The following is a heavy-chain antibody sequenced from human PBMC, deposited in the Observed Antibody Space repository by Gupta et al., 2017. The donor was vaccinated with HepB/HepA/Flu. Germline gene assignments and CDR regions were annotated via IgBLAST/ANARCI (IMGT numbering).Heavy chain of an antibody. Sequence: EVQLVESGGGLVQPGGSLRLSCAASGFTVSSHYMAWVRQAPGKGLEWVSVIYRGGGTYYADSVKGRFTVSRDNSGNTLHLQMNSLRTEDTAVYYCARGPITVAAPGGDAFDIGGQGTTVTVSS. V-gene: IGHV3-66*01. D-gene: IGHD3-10*01. CDR1: GFTVSSHY. J-gene: IGHJ3*02. CDR2: IYRGGGT. CDR3: ARGPITVAAPGGDAFDI.